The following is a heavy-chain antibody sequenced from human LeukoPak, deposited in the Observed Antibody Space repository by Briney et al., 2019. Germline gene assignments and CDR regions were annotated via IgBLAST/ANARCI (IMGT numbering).Heavy chain of an antibody. Sequence: ASVKVSCKASGYTFTSYDINWVRQATGQGLEWMGWMNPNSGNTGYAQKFQGRVTMTRNTSISTAHMELSRLRSDDTAVYYCARDPGGFGGEYYFDYWGQGTLVTVSS. CDR3: ARDPGGFGGEYYFDY. D-gene: IGHD3-10*01. CDR1: GYTFTSYD. CDR2: MNPNSGNT. V-gene: IGHV1-8*01. J-gene: IGHJ4*02.